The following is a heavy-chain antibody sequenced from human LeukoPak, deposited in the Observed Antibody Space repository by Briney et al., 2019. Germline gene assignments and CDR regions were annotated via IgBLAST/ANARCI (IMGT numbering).Heavy chain of an antibody. J-gene: IGHJ5*02. CDR3: ARGDVWFDT. CDR2: INPNSGGT. Sequence: ASVKVSCKASGYTFTDYYMHWVRQAPGQGLEWMGWINPNSGGTNYAQKFQGRVTMTRDTSIGTAYMDLSRLRSDDTAVYYCARGDVWFDTGGQGTLVTVSS. CDR1: GYTFTDYY. V-gene: IGHV1-2*02.